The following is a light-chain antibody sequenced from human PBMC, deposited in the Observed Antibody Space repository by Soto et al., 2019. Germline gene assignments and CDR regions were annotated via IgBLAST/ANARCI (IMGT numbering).Light chain of an antibody. V-gene: IGKV3-20*01. J-gene: IGKJ1*01. Sequence: IGLTQSACTLSLSPGERTTLSCGASQSISRYLAWYQQKTGQGPRLLIYGASSRATGTPDRFSGSGYGTDFNLTINRLETEDFALYYCQQYGSSPPTFGQGTKVDIK. CDR3: QQYGSSPPT. CDR1: QSISRY. CDR2: GAS.